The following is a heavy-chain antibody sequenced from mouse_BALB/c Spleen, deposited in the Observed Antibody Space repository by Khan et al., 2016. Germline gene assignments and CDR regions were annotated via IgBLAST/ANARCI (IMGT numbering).Heavy chain of an antibody. CDR1: GCNIKDAY. CDR2: IDPANGNT. CDR3: PKIYFGNNEGNFYAMDY. D-gene: IGHD2-1*01. V-gene: IGHV14-3*02. Sequence: VQLKESGAELVEPGASVKLSCTTSGCNIKDAYIHWVRQRPEQGMEWIGRIDPANGNTEYDPKFQGKATIQADTTSNTAYLQLTSLTSEATAVYYCPKIYFGNNEGNFYAMDYWGQGTSVTVSS. J-gene: IGHJ4*01.